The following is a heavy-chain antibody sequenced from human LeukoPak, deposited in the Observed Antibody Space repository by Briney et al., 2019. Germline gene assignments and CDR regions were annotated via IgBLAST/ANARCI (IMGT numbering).Heavy chain of an antibody. CDR3: ARHRIPAALASAFDY. V-gene: IGHV4-39*01. J-gene: IGHJ4*02. CDR2: IYYSGNT. D-gene: IGHD2-2*01. Sequence: SETLSLTCTVSGGSLSSSSYYWDWIRQPPGKGLEWSGAIYYSGNTNYNPSLKSRVTISVDTSKNQFSLKLSSVTAADTAVYYCARHRIPAALASAFDYWGQGTLVTVSS. CDR1: GGSLSSSSYY.